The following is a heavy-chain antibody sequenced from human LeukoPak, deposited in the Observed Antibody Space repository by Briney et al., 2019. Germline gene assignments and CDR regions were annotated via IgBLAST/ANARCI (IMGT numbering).Heavy chain of an antibody. Sequence: GGSLRLSCVASGFTFSSNGMHWVRQAPGKGLEWVGRIKSKTDGGTTDYAAPVKGRFTISRDDSKNTLYLQMNSLKTEDTAVYYCTTDRVVVAATNRWWFDPWGQGTLVTVSS. D-gene: IGHD2-15*01. CDR3: TTDRVVVAATNRWWFDP. J-gene: IGHJ5*02. V-gene: IGHV3-15*01. CDR2: IKSKTDGGTT. CDR1: GFTFSSNG.